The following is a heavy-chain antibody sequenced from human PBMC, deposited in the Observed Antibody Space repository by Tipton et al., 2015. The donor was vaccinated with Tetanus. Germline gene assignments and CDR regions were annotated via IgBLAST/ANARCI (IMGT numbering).Heavy chain of an antibody. CDR1: GGSFSGYY. CDR2: IYYSGST. J-gene: IGHJ5*02. D-gene: IGHD3-3*01. V-gene: IGHV4-34*01. Sequence: TLSLTCAVYGGSFSGYYWSWIRQPPGKGLEWIGSIYYSGSTYYNPSLKSRVTISVDTSKNQFSLKLSSVTAADTAVYYCARLVLRFLEWASPPLDPWGQGTLVTVSS. CDR3: ARLVLRFLEWASPPLDP.